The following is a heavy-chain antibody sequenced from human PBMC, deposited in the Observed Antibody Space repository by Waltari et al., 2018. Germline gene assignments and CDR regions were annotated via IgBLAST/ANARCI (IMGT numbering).Heavy chain of an antibody. D-gene: IGHD3-10*01. CDR3: AKDAFGNTYLDH. CDR1: GFSLGTHG. V-gene: IGHV3-30*19. Sequence: QVQLVVSGGGVVQPGMSLSLSCAASGFSLGTHGMQWVRLAPGKGLEWVALIFFGGGDSFYADSVRGRFTISRDNSKNTLYLDINSLRLDDTAIYYCAKDAFGNTYLDHWGQGTLVTVSS. J-gene: IGHJ4*02. CDR2: IFFGGGDS.